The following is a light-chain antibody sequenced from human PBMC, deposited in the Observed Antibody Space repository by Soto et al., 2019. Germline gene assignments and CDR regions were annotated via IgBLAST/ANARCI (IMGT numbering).Light chain of an antibody. J-gene: IGLJ2*01. V-gene: IGLV4-69*01. CDR1: SGYSSFA. CDR2: LNSDGSH. Sequence: QPVLTQSPYAYASLGPSVTLTCTLSSGYSSFAIAWHQQQPHKGPRYLMKLNSDGSHNRGDGIPDRFSGSSSGAERYLTISSLQSDDEADYYCQTWGTDIRVFCGGTKVTVL. CDR3: QTWGTDIRV.